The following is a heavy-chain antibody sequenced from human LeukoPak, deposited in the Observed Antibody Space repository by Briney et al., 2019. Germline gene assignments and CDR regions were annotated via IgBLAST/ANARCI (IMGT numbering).Heavy chain of an antibody. CDR1: GFSFNNAW. J-gene: IGHJ4*02. CDR3: SPYYYGSGGPWAYFDY. D-gene: IGHD3-10*01. CDR2: INSITDGGTI. V-gene: IGHV3-15*01. Sequence: GGSLRLSCAASGFSFNNAWMSWVRQAPGKGLEWVGRINSITDGGTIEYAAPVKGRFTISRDDSKSTLYLQMNSLKTEDTAVYYCSPYYYGSGGPWAYFDYWGQGTLATVSS.